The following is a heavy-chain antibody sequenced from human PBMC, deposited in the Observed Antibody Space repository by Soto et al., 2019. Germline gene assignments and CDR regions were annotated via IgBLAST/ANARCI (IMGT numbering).Heavy chain of an antibody. CDR2: VYYSGST. J-gene: IGHJ4*02. V-gene: IGHV4-59*08. D-gene: IGHD7-27*01. CDR3: ARRWGRTFDY. CDR1: GGSISSYY. Sequence: SETLSLTCTVSGGSISSYYWSWIRQPPGKGLEWIGYVYYSGSTNYNPSLKSRVTISVDTSKNQFSLKLSSVTAADTAVYYCARRWGRTFDYWGQGTLVTVSS.